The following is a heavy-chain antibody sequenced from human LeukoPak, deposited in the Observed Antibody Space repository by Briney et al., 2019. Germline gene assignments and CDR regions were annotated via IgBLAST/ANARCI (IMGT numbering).Heavy chain of an antibody. CDR1: GFTVSSNY. J-gene: IGHJ4*02. CDR2: IYSGGST. V-gene: IGHV3-53*01. CDR3: AKNYYDSSGYFDY. D-gene: IGHD3-22*01. Sequence: GGSLRLSCAASGFTVSSNYMSWVRQAPGKGLEWVSIIYSGGSTYYSDSVKGRFTISRDNSKNTLYLQMNSLRAEDTAVYYCAKNYYDSSGYFDYWGQGTLVTVSS.